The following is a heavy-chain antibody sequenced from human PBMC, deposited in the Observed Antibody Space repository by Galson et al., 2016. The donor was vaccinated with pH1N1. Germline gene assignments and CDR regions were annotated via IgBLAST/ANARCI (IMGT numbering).Heavy chain of an antibody. D-gene: IGHD4-17*01. J-gene: IGHJ3*02. V-gene: IGHV1-46*01. Sequence: SVKVSCKASGYTFTSYYMHWVRQAPGQGLEWMGIINPSGGSTSYAQKFQGRVTMTRETSTSTVYMELSSLRSEDTAVYYCAGTVTSLGAAFDIWGQGTMVTVSS. CDR2: INPSGGST. CDR3: AGTVTSLGAAFDI. CDR1: GYTFTSYY.